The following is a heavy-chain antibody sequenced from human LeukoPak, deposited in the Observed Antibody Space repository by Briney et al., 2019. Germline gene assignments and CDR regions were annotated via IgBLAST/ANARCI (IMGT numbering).Heavy chain of an antibody. Sequence: ASVKVSCKASGYSFSTYPINWVRQAPGQGLEWMGWINTNTGSPTYAQGLTGRFVFSVDTSVSTAFLQINSLKAGDNALYYCVRGIDTTGYFNYWGQGTLVTVSS. CDR3: VRGIDTTGYFNY. V-gene: IGHV7-4-1*02. D-gene: IGHD3-22*01. CDR2: INTNTGSP. J-gene: IGHJ4*02. CDR1: GYSFSTYP.